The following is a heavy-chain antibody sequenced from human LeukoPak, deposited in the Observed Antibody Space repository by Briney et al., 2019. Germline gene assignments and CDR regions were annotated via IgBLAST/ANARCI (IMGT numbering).Heavy chain of an antibody. CDR1: GGSFSGYY. CDR3: ARGSYDFWSGYYTEWFDP. CDR2: INHSGST. D-gene: IGHD3-3*01. J-gene: IGHJ5*02. Sequence: SETLSLTCAVYGGSFSGYYWSRIRQPPGKGLEWIGEINHSGSTNYNPSLKSRVTISVDTSKNQFSLKLSSVTAADTAVYYCARGSYDFWSGYYTEWFDPWGQGTLVTVSS. V-gene: IGHV4-34*01.